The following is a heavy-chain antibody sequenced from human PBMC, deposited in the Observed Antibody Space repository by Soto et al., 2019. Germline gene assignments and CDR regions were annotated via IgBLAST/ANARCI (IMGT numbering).Heavy chain of an antibody. J-gene: IGHJ4*02. CDR3: ARERTPGYSSSWPDY. Sequence: ASVKVSCKASGYTFTSYAMHWVRQAPGQRLEWMGWINAGNGNTKYSQKFQGRVTITRDTSASTAYMELSSLRSEDTAVCYCARERTPGYSSSWPDYWGQGTLVTVSS. D-gene: IGHD6-13*01. CDR1: GYTFTSYA. CDR2: INAGNGNT. V-gene: IGHV1-3*01.